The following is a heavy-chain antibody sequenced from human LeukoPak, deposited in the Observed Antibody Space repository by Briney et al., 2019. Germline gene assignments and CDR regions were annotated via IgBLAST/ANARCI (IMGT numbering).Heavy chain of an antibody. J-gene: IGHJ5*02. D-gene: IGHD4-17*01. CDR1: GGSISSYY. V-gene: IGHV4-59*01. Sequence: SETLSLTCTVSGGSISSYYWSWIRQPPGKGLEWIGYIYYSGSTNYNPSLKSRVTISVDTSKNQFSLKLSSVTAADTAVYYCANSHPTGGWFDPWGQETLVTVSS. CDR2: IYYSGST. CDR3: ANSHPTGGWFDP.